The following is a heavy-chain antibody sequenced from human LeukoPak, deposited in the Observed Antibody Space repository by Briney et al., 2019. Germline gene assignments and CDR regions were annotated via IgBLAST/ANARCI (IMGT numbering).Heavy chain of an antibody. CDR1: GGSISSSNW. Sequence: SETLSLTCTVSGGSISSSNWWSWVRQPPGKGLEWIGEIYHSGSTNYNPSLKSRVTISVDKSKNPFSLKLSSVTAADTAVYYCARGVGAQQWLVRYYYYYMDVWGKGTTVTVSS. J-gene: IGHJ6*03. CDR2: IYHSGST. V-gene: IGHV4-4*02. CDR3: ARGVGAQQWLVRYYYYYMDV. D-gene: IGHD6-19*01.